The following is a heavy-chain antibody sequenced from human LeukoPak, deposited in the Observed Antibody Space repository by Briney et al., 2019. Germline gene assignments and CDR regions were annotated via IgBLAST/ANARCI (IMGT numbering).Heavy chain of an antibody. Sequence: GGSLRLSCAASGFTFSSYAMSWVRQAPGKGLEWVSAISGSDGSTYYADSVKGRFTISRDNSKNTLYLQMNSLRAEDTAVYYCAKRPRDYDFWSGYDYYFDYWGQGTLVTVSS. CDR2: ISGSDGST. D-gene: IGHD3-3*01. CDR3: AKRPRDYDFWSGYDYYFDY. J-gene: IGHJ4*02. CDR1: GFTFSSYA. V-gene: IGHV3-23*01.